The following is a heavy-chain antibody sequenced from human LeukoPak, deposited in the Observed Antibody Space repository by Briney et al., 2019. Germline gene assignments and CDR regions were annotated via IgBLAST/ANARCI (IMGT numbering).Heavy chain of an antibody. CDR2: INHSGST. Sequence: SETLSLTCAVYGGSFSGYYWSWIRRPPGKGLEWIGEINHSGSTNYNPSLKSRVTISVDTSKNQFSLKLSSVTAAATAVYYCARVNYEGIVVVPAAIDYWGQGTLVTVSS. CDR3: ARVNYEGIVVVPAAIDY. CDR1: GGSFSGYY. V-gene: IGHV4-34*01. J-gene: IGHJ4*02. D-gene: IGHD2-2*01.